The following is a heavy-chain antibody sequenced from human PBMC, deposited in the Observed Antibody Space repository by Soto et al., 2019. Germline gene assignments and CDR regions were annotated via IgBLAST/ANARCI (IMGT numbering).Heavy chain of an antibody. CDR1: GGTFSSYA. CDR3: ARVGNCISTSCYQRSGMDV. D-gene: IGHD2-2*01. CDR2: IIPIFGTA. J-gene: IGHJ6*02. Sequence: QVQLVQSGAEVKKPGSSVKVSCKASGGTFSSYAISWVRQAPGQGLEWMGGIIPIFGTANYAQKFQGRVTITADESTSTAYMELSSLRSEDTAVYYCARVGNCISTSCYQRSGMDVWGQGTTVTVSS. V-gene: IGHV1-69*12.